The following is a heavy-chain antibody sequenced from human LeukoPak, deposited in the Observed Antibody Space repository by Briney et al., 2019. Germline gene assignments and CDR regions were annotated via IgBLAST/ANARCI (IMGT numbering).Heavy chain of an antibody. Sequence: GGSLRLSCAASGFTVSSNYMSWVRQAPGKGLEWVSLIYSGGSTYYADSVKGRFTISRDNSKNTLYLQMNSLRAEDTAVYYCARDVSYYYGMDVWGQGTTVTVSS. J-gene: IGHJ6*02. CDR1: GFTVSSNY. CDR2: IYSGGST. CDR3: ARDVSYYYGMDV. V-gene: IGHV3-53*01. D-gene: IGHD5/OR15-5a*01.